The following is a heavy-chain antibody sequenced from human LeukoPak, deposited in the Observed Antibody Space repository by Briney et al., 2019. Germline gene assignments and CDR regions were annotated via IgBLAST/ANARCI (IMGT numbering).Heavy chain of an antibody. Sequence: GRSLRLSCAASGFTFSSYGMHWVRQAPGKGLEWVAVISYDGSNKYYADSVKGRFTISRDNAKNSLYLQMNSLRAEDTAVYYCARGNSGYDPDFDYWGQGTLVTVSS. CDR3: ARGNSGYDPDFDY. CDR2: ISYDGSNK. D-gene: IGHD5-12*01. CDR1: GFTFSSYG. V-gene: IGHV3-30*03. J-gene: IGHJ4*02.